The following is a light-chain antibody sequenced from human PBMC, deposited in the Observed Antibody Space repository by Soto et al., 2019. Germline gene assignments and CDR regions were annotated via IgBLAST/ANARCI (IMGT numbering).Light chain of an antibody. J-gene: IGLJ3*02. Sequence: QSVLTQPPSVSGAPGQRVTISCTGSRSNIGAGYDVHWYQQLPGTAPKLLIYDNNQRPSGVPDRFSGSKSDTSASLAISGLLSDDESDYYCAAWDDSLNGWVFGGGTKVTVL. CDR2: DNN. CDR3: AAWDDSLNGWV. CDR1: RSNIGAGYD. V-gene: IGLV1-40*01.